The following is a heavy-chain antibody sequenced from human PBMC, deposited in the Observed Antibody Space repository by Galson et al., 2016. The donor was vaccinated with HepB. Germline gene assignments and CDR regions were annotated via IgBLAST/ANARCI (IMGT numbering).Heavy chain of an antibody. D-gene: IGHD4-17*01. J-gene: IGHJ6*02. CDR1: GGTTSDLN. Sequence: SETLSLTCSVSGGTTSDLNWSWIRQPPGKGLEWIGSVFHSGITKYNPSLQNRVSMSLDTSTYHFSLRLTSVSAADAAVYYCATWYFYGDPPVFWGQGTTVAVS. CDR2: VFHSGIT. V-gene: IGHV4-59*08. CDR3: ATWYFYGDPPVF.